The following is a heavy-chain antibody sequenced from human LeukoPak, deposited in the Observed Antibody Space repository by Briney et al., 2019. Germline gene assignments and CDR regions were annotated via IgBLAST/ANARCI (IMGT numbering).Heavy chain of an antibody. D-gene: IGHD3-22*01. CDR2: IYYSGST. CDR1: GGSISGYY. J-gene: IGHJ3*02. CDR3: ARDLIYYDSSGYHNDAFDI. V-gene: IGHV4-59*01. Sequence: SETLSLTCTVSGGSISGYYWTWIRQPPGKGLEWIGYIYYSGSTNYNPSLKSRVTISVDTSKNQFSLRLSSVTAADTAVYYCARDLIYYDSSGYHNDAFDIWGQGTMVTVSS.